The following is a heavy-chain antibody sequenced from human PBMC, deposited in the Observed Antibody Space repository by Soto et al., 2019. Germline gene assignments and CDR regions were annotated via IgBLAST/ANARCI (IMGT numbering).Heavy chain of an antibody. CDR3: ARERWGIAAQSVPSDYYYYGMDV. CDR1: GYTFTSYG. D-gene: IGHD6-13*01. Sequence: ASVKVSCKASGYTFTSYGISWVRQAPGQGREWMGWISAYNGNTNYAQKLQGRVTMTTDTSTSTAYMELRSLRSDDTAVYYCARERWGIAAQSVPSDYYYYGMDVWGQGTTVTVSS. V-gene: IGHV1-18*04. CDR2: ISAYNGNT. J-gene: IGHJ6*02.